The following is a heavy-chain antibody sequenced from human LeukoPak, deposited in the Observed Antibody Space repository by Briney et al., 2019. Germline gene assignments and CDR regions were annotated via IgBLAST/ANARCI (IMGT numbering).Heavy chain of an antibody. CDR1: GFTFSDYY. CDR2: INHSGST. Sequence: GSLRLSCAASGFTFSDYYMSWTRQPPGKGLEWIGEINHSGSTNYNPSLKSRVTISVDTSKNQFSLKLSSVTAADTAVYYCASTYSSGWYRFDYWGQGTLVTVSS. D-gene: IGHD6-19*01. CDR3: ASTYSSGWYRFDY. V-gene: IGHV4-34*01. J-gene: IGHJ4*02.